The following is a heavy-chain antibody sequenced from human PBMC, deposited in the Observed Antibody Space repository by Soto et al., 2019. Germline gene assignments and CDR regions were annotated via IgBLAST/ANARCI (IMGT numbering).Heavy chain of an antibody. CDR3: AKVRADYYYGSGPFDY. V-gene: IGHV3-30*18. J-gene: IGHJ4*02. Sequence: QVQLVESGGGVVQPGRSLRLSCAASGFTFSSYGMHRVRQAPGKGLEWVALISSDGSNKYYADSVKGRFTISRDNSKNTLYLQMNSLRAEDTAVYYCAKVRADYYYGSGPFDYWGQGTLVTVSS. D-gene: IGHD3-10*01. CDR2: ISSDGSNK. CDR1: GFTFSSYG.